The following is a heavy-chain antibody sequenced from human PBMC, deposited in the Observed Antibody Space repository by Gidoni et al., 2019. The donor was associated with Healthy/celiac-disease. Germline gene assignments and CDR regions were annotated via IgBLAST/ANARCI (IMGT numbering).Heavy chain of an antibody. V-gene: IGHV4-31*03. CDR1: GGSISSGGYY. D-gene: IGHD3-3*01. CDR3: ARDHPRYYDFWSGYLPGPYYYYYGMDV. Sequence: QVQLQESGPGLVKPSQPLSLTCTVPGGSISSGGYYWSWIRQHPGKGLEWIGYIYYSGSTYYNPSLKSRVTISVDTSKNQFSLKLSSVTAAGTAVYYCARDHPRYYDFWSGYLPGPYYYYYGMDVWGQGTTVTVSS. CDR2: IYYSGST. J-gene: IGHJ6*02.